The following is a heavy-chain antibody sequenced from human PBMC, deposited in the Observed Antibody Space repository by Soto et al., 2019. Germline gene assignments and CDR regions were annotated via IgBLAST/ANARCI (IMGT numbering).Heavy chain of an antibody. D-gene: IGHD6-13*01. CDR3: AYGGYYSSSWVPDY. CDR2: IYWDDDK. Sequence: QITLKESGPSLVKPTQTLTLTCTFSGFSLTTNGVGVGWIRQSPGEALEWLALIYWDDDKRYSPSLKSRLTSTKDTAKKQVVLTITNTDSVKTATYYCAYGGYYSSSWVPDYWGQGTLVTVSS. J-gene: IGHJ4*02. CDR1: GFSLTTNGVG. V-gene: IGHV2-5*02.